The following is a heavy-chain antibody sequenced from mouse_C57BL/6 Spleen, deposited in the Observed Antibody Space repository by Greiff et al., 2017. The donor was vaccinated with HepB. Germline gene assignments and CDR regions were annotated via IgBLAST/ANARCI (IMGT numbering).Heavy chain of an antibody. CDR3: ASENDDDAPFAY. CDR1: GFSLTSYG. V-gene: IGHV2-6*01. Sequence: VQLVESGPGLVAPSQSLSITCTVSGFSLTSYGVDWVRQSPGKGLEWLGVIWGVGSTNYNSALKSRLSISKDNSKSQVFLKMNSLQTDDTAMYYCASENDDDAPFAYWGQVTLVTVSA. CDR2: IWGVGST. D-gene: IGHD2-4*01. J-gene: IGHJ3*01.